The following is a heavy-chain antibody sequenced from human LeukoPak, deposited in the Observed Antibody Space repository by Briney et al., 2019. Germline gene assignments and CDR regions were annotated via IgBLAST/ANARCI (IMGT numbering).Heavy chain of an antibody. CDR1: GFTFSSYG. CDR3: AKDQWDIVVVPAASSYYGMDV. CDR2: ISYDGSNK. V-gene: IGHV3-30*18. J-gene: IGHJ6*02. D-gene: IGHD2-2*01. Sequence: PGRSPRLSCAASGFTFSSYGMHWVRQAPGKGLEWVAVISYDGSNKYYADSVKGRFTISRDNSKNTLYLQMNSLRAEDTAVYYCAKDQWDIVVVPAASSYYGMDVWGQGTTVTVSS.